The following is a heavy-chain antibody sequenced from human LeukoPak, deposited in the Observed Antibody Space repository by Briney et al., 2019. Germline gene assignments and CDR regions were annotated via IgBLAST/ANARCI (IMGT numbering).Heavy chain of an antibody. CDR2: ISGSGYST. Sequence: GGSLRLSCAASGFPFNNYAMTWVRQAPGKGLEWVSGISGSGYSTYYADSVKGRFTISRDNSKNTLYLQMNSLRAEDTAVYYCAKGLRGADHPDYWGQGTLVTVSS. D-gene: IGHD1-26*01. CDR1: GFPFNNYA. J-gene: IGHJ4*02. CDR3: AKGLRGADHPDY. V-gene: IGHV3-23*01.